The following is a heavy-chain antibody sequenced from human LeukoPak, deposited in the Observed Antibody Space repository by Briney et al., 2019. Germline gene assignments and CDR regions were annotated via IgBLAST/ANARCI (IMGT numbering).Heavy chain of an antibody. CDR3: ARARTGSSWHAY. D-gene: IGHD6-13*01. V-gene: IGHV4-59*01. J-gene: IGHJ4*02. Sequence: SETLSLTCTVSGGSISSYYWSWIRQPPGKGLEWIGYIYYSGSTNYNPSLKSRVTMSVDTSKNQFSLKLSSVTAADTAVYFCARARTGSSWHAYWCQGTLVTVSS. CDR2: IYYSGST. CDR1: GGSISSYY.